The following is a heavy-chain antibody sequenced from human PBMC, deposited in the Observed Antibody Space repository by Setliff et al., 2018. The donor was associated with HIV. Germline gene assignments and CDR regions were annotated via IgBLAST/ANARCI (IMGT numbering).Heavy chain of an antibody. CDR2: VYYTGKT. CDR1: GVSIVSGGFY. V-gene: IGHV4-31*03. CDR3: ARDLHANYHVVDI. Sequence: SEPLSLTCSVSGVSIVSGGFYFSWIRHHPGKGLEWIGTVYYTGKTYYNPSLQSRLTMSADTSKNQLYLKINSVTAADTAVYFCARDLHANYHVVDIWGPGTMVTVSS. D-gene: IGHD2-15*01. J-gene: IGHJ3*02.